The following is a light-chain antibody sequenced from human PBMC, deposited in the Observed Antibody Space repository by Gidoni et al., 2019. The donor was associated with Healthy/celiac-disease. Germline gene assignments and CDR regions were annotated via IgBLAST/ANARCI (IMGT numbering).Light chain of an antibody. Sequence: DRVTITCRASQSISSYLNWYQQKPGKAPKLLIYAASSLQSGVPSRFSGSGSGTDFTLTISSLQPEDFATYYCQQSYSTPTITCGQGTRLEIK. CDR1: QSISSY. CDR2: AAS. J-gene: IGKJ5*01. CDR3: QQSYSTPTIT. V-gene: IGKV1-39*01.